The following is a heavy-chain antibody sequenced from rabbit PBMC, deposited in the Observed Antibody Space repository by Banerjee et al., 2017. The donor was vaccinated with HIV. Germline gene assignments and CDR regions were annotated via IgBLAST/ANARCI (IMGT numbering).Heavy chain of an antibody. V-gene: IGHV1S40*01. CDR1: GFSFSSGYD. J-gene: IGHJ2*01. CDR2: IYTGDGNT. D-gene: IGHD6-1*01. Sequence: EESGGGLVKPGASLTLTCKASGFSFSSGYDMCWVRQAPGKGLEWIACIYTGDGNTYYASWAKGRFTISKTSPTTVTLQMTSLTAADTATYFCARSLYAGYAGYGYVTFGVFDPWGPGTLVTVS. CDR3: ARSLYAGYAGYGYVTFGVFDP.